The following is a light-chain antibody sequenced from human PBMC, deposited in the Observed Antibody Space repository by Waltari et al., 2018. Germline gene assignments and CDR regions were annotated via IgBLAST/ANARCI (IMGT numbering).Light chain of an antibody. CDR3: QQKYSFPRT. CDR2: WAS. V-gene: IGKV4-1*01. CDR1: QSVLYNSNNKNY. Sequence: DIVMTQSPASLAVSLGERAKIHCKLSQSVLYNSNNKNYLPWYQQKPAQPPKLLIYWASSRKSGVPDRFRGGGAETDFTFTISNLRAVDVAVYYCQQKYSFPRTFGQGTKVEIK. J-gene: IGKJ1*01.